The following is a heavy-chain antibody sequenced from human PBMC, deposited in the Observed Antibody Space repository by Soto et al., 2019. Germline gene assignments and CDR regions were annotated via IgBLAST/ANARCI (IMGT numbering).Heavy chain of an antibody. CDR3: ARVDCSGGSCYPSPFDY. J-gene: IGHJ4*02. D-gene: IGHD2-15*01. CDR2: IIPIFGTA. CDR1: GGTFSSYA. V-gene: IGHV1-69*13. Sequence: SVKVSCKASGGTFSSYAISWVRQAPGQGLAWMGGIIPIFGTANYAQKFQGRVTITADESTSTAYMELSSLRSEDTAVYYCARVDCSGGSCYPSPFDYWGQGTLVTVSS.